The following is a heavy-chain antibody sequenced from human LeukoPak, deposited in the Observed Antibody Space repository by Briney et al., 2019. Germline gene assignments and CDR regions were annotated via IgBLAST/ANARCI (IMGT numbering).Heavy chain of an antibody. J-gene: IGHJ6*02. V-gene: IGHV3-69-1*01. D-gene: IGHD5-12*01. CDR3: ARDPGNSGYGMDV. Sequence: PGGSLRLSCVASGFTVSNKYMSWVRQAPGKGLEWVSHITWSNNIYYADSVKGRSTISRDSAKNSLFLQMNSLRDEDTAVYYCARDPGNSGYGMDVWGQGTTVLVSS. CDR2: ITWSNNI. CDR1: GFTVSNKY.